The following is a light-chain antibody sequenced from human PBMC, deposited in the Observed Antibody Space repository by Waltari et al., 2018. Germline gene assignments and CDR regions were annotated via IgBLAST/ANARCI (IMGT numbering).Light chain of an antibody. CDR1: QNVSFY. CDR2: DAS. V-gene: IGKV3-11*01. J-gene: IGKJ4*01. CDR3: QQRRNWPLT. Sequence: EIVLTQSPVTLSLSPGERTTLSCRASQNVSFYLAWYQQQPGQAPRLLIYDASNRATGIPVRFSGSGSGTDFTLTISSLEPEDFAVYYCQQRRNWPLTFGGGTKVEIK.